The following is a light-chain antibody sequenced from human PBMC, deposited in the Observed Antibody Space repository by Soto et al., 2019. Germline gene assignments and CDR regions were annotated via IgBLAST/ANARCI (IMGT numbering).Light chain of an antibody. V-gene: IGKV3-20*01. CDR1: QSVSNSY. J-gene: IGKJ1*01. CDR2: GAS. Sequence: SPGERATLSCRASQSVSNSYLAWYQQKPGQAPRFLIYGASNRATVIPGRFSGSGSGTDFTLTISRLEPEDFAVYYCQQYGSPGTFGQGTKVDI. CDR3: QQYGSPGT.